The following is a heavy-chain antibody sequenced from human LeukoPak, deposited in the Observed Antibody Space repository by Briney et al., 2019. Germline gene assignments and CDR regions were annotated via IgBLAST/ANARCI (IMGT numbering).Heavy chain of an antibody. J-gene: IGHJ6*03. D-gene: IGHD2-15*01. Sequence: GGSLRLSCVASGFTFTNYAMHWVRQAPGKGLEYVSAISSNGDRTYYANSVKGRFTISRDNAKNSLYLQMNSLRAEDTAVYYCASVVDYYYYMDVWGKGTTVTISS. CDR2: ISSNGDRT. CDR1: GFTFTNYA. V-gene: IGHV3-64*01. CDR3: ASVVDYYYYMDV.